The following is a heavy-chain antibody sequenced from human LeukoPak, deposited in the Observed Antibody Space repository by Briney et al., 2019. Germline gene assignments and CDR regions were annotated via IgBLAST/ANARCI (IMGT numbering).Heavy chain of an antibody. Sequence: SETLSLTCTVSGGSISSGSYYWSWIRQPAGKGLEWIGRIYTSGSTNYNPSLKSRVSISVDTSKNQFSLKLSSVTAADTAVYYCARDPASSGYYAGSDYWGQGTLVTVSS. CDR1: GGSISSGSYY. CDR3: ARDPASSGYYAGSDY. D-gene: IGHD3-22*01. V-gene: IGHV4-61*02. CDR2: IYTSGST. J-gene: IGHJ4*02.